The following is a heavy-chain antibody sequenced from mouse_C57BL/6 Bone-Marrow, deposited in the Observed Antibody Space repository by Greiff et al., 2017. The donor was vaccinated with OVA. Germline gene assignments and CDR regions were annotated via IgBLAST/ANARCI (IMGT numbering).Heavy chain of an antibody. CDR1: GYTFTSYW. Sequence: VQLQQPGTELVKPGASVKLSCKASGYTFTSYWMHWVKQRPGQGLEWIGNINPSNGGTNYNEKFKSKATLTVDKSSSTAYMQLSSLTSEDSAVYYCARGGNSNYVPYYFDYWGQGTTLTVSS. J-gene: IGHJ2*01. CDR2: INPSNGGT. CDR3: ARGGNSNYVPYYFDY. V-gene: IGHV1-53*01. D-gene: IGHD2-5*01.